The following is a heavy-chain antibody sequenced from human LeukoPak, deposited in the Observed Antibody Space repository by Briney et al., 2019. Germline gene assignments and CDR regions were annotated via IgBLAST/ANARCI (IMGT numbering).Heavy chain of an antibody. CDR3: ARGGEGYCSSTSCWYY. Sequence: ASVKVSCKASGYTFTSYDIHWVRQATGQGLEWMGWMNPNSGSTGYAQKFQGRVTITRNTSISTAYMELSSLRSEDTAVYYCARGGEGYCSSTSCWYYWGQGTLVTVSS. CDR1: GYTFTSYD. D-gene: IGHD2-2*01. J-gene: IGHJ4*02. CDR2: MNPNSGST. V-gene: IGHV1-8*01.